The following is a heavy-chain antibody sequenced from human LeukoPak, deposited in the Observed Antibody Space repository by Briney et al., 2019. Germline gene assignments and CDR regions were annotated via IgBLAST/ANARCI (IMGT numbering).Heavy chain of an antibody. D-gene: IGHD5/OR15-5a*01. Sequence: GGSLRLSCAASGFTFSTYWMTWVRQAPGKGLEWVANMKGDGSEIYYVDSVKGRFTISRDNAKNLLYLQMNSLRAEDTAVYYCARGGVYAFFDHWGQGTLVTVSS. V-gene: IGHV3-7*01. CDR1: GFTFSTYW. J-gene: IGHJ4*02. CDR3: ARGGVYAFFDH. CDR2: MKGDGSEI.